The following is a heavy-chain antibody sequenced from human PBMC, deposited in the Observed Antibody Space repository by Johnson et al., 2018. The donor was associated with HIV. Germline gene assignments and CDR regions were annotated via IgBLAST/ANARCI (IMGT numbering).Heavy chain of an antibody. J-gene: IGHJ3*02. CDR3: ARWSTEGSDAFDI. D-gene: IGHD1-26*01. Sequence: VQLVESGGGLVQPGGSLRLSCAASGFTFSDYYMSWIRQAPGKGLEWVAVMSYDGSKKYYADSVKGRFTISRENSTNTLYLQMNSLSAEDTALYYCARWSTEGSDAFDIWGQGTMVTVSS. V-gene: IGHV3-30-3*01. CDR1: GFTFSDYY. CDR2: MSYDGSKK.